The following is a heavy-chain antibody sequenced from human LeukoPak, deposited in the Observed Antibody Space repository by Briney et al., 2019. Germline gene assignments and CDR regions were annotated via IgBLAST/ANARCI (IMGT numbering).Heavy chain of an antibody. J-gene: IGHJ3*02. CDR1: GGSISSYY. CDR2: IYYSGST. D-gene: IGHD3-22*01. CDR3: ARQGSGYYRDDAFDI. V-gene: IGHV4-59*08. Sequence: SETLSLTCTVSGGSISSYYWSLIRQPPGKGLEWIGYIYYSGSTNYNPSLKSRVTISVDTSKNQFSLKLSSVTAADTAVYYCARQGSGYYRDDAFDIWGQGTMVTVSS.